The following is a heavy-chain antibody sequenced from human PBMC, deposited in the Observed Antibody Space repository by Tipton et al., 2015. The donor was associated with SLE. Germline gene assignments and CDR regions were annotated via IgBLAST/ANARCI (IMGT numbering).Heavy chain of an antibody. D-gene: IGHD3-3*01. CDR1: GGSISSSSYY. CDR2: IYYGGCT. J-gene: IGHJ1*01. V-gene: IGHV4-39*07. CDR3: ARARHGGAEYFEH. Sequence: TLSLTCTVSGGSISSSSYYWGWIRQPPGKGLEWIGSIYYGGCTYYNPSLKSRVTISVDTSKNQFSLKLSSVTAADTAVYYCARARHGGAEYFEHWGQGTLVTVSS.